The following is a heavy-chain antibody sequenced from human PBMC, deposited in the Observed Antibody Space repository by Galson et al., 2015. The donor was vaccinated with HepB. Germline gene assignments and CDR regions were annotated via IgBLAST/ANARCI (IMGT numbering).Heavy chain of an antibody. CDR2: ISSSSSYI. Sequence: SLRLSCAASGFTFSSYSMNWVRQAPGKRLEWVSSISSSSSYIYYADSVKGRFTISRDNAKNSLYLQMNSLRAEDTAVYYCARGSPTASYYYGMDVWGQGTTVTVSS. V-gene: IGHV3-21*01. J-gene: IGHJ6*02. CDR1: GFTFSSYS. CDR3: ARGSPTASYYYGMDV. D-gene: IGHD4-17*01.